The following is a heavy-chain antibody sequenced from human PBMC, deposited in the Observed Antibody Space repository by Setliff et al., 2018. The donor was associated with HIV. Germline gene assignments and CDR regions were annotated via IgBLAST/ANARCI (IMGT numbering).Heavy chain of an antibody. V-gene: IGHV4-39*01. CDR1: GASVNRNYYY. CDR2: IHSNGDI. D-gene: IGHD1-26*01. CDR3: ASPTSDLYSGSPE. Sequence: SETLSLTCTVSGASVNRNYYYWGWIRQPPGKGLEWIASIHSNGDIYYNPSLKSRVTISVDTSKNQFSLKLSSVTAADTAVYYCASPTSDLYSGSPEWGQGTLVTVSS. J-gene: IGHJ4*02.